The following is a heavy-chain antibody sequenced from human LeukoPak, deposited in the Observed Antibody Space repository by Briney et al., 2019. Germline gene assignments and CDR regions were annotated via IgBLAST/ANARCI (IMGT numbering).Heavy chain of an antibody. CDR2: ISASGRLT. CDR1: VFTFSSYA. V-gene: IGHV3-23*01. CDR3: EKDGRAYEFEHSHYYTHV. J-gene: IGHJ6*03. D-gene: IGHD5-12*01. Sequence: GGSLRLSCAASVFTFSSYAMTWVRQAPGKGLEGVSVISASGRLTYYAESVKGRFTISRDNSKTQVSMRVNRLRAEDTAIYYCEKDGRAYEFEHSHYYTHVWGNRTTVIVS.